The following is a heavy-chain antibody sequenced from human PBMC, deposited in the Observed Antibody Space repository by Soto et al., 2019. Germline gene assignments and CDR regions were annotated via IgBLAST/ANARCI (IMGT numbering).Heavy chain of an antibody. Sequence: SETLSLTCTVSGGSISSSNYYWAWIRQPPGKGLEWIGSFYYSGSTYYKPSLKSRVSISVDTSKNQFSLKLSSVTAADTAVYYCARPIEGGSSGYYHWGQGTLVTVSS. D-gene: IGHD3-22*01. CDR2: FYYSGST. CDR1: GGSISSSNYY. V-gene: IGHV4-39*01. CDR3: ARPIEGGSSGYYH. J-gene: IGHJ5*02.